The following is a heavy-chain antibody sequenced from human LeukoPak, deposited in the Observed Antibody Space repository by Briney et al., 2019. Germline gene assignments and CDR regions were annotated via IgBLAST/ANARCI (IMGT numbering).Heavy chain of an antibody. V-gene: IGHV4-59*12. D-gene: IGHD3-22*01. J-gene: IGHJ4*02. CDR2: IYYSGST. CDR3: ARDGTRTYYYDSSGYPPTWYFDY. Sequence: SETLSLTCTVSGGSISSYYWSWIRQPPGKGLEWIGYIYYSGSTNYNPSLKSRVTISVDTSKNQFSLKLSSVTAADTAVYYCARDGTRTYYYDSSGYPPTWYFDYWGQGTLVTVSS. CDR1: GGSISSYY.